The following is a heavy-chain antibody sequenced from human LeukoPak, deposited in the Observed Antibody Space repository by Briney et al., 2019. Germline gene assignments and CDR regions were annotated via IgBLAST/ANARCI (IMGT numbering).Heavy chain of an antibody. CDR1: GFTFRNYV. CDR2: ISNNGGST. V-gene: IGHV3-64D*09. J-gene: IGHJ3*02. Sequence: GGSLRLSCSASGFTFRNYVIHWVRQAPGNGLEYVSAISNNGGSTYYADSVKGRFTISRDNSKNTLYLQMRSLRAEDTAVYYCVKELYSDNGGYNDAFDIWGQGTTVTVSP. CDR3: VKELYSDNGGYNDAFDI. D-gene: IGHD3-22*01.